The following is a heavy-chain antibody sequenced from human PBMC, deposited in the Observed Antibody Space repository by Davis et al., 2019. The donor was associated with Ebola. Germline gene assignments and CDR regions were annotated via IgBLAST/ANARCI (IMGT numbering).Heavy chain of an antibody. CDR1: GFTFSSYA. J-gene: IGHJ4*02. D-gene: IGHD6-19*01. Sequence: PGGSLRLSCAASGFTFSSYAMSWVRQAPGKGLEWVSAISGSGGSTYYADSVKGRFTISRDNSKNTLYLQMNSLRAEDTAVYYCAKDRTYGGYDLAVAGLFDYWGQGTLVTVSS. CDR3: AKDRTYGGYDLAVAGLFDY. CDR2: ISGSGGST. V-gene: IGHV3-23*01.